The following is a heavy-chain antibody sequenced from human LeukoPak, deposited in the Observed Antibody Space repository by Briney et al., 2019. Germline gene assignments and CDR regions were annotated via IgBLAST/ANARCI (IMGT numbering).Heavy chain of an antibody. D-gene: IGHD5-12*01. Sequence: GGSLRLSCAASGFTFSSYSMNWVRQAPGKGLEWVSSISSSSSYIYYADSVKGRFTISRDNAKNSPYLQMNSLRAEDTAVYYCARDLSARYSGYDWEFDYWGQGTLVTVSS. V-gene: IGHV3-21*01. CDR2: ISSSSSYI. J-gene: IGHJ4*02. CDR1: GFTFSSYS. CDR3: ARDLSARYSGYDWEFDY.